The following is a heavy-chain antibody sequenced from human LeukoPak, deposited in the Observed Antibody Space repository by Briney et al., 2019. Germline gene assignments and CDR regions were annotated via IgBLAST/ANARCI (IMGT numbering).Heavy chain of an antibody. J-gene: IGHJ5*02. CDR3: ARGDKQLLFNRNKGGFDP. Sequence: GGSLRLSCAASGFTFSSYAMSWVRQAPGKWLEWVSAISGSGGSTYHADSVKGRFTISRDNSKNTLYLQMNSLRAEDTAVYYCARGDKQLLFNRNKGGFDPWGQGTLVTVSS. D-gene: IGHD1-1*01. CDR1: GFTFSSYA. V-gene: IGHV3-23*01. CDR2: ISGSGGST.